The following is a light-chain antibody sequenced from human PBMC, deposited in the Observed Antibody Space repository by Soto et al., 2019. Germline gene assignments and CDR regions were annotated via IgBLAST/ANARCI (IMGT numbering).Light chain of an antibody. J-gene: IGKJ1*01. CDR3: HQYGGSPGT. CDR2: DAS. Sequence: EIVLTQSPGTMYLSPGERATLSCRASQSVSSNYLDWYQQRPGQAPRLLIYDASSRATGVPDRFSGSGSGTDFTLTISRLEPEDFAVYYCHQYGGSPGTLGQGTKVEIK. V-gene: IGKV3-20*01. CDR1: QSVSSNY.